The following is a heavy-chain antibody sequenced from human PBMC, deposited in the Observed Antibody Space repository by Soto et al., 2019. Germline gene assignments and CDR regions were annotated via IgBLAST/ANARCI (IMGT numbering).Heavy chain of an antibody. J-gene: IGHJ4*02. CDR3: ARDSRVAAWDY. Sequence: TPVKVSCKAPRYTLTGYYMHWVRQAPGQGLEWMGWINPNSGGTNYAQKFQGWVTMTRDTSISTAYMELSRLRSDDTAVYYCARDSRVAAWDYWGQGTLVTVSS. V-gene: IGHV1-2*04. CDR2: INPNSGGT. D-gene: IGHD2-15*01. CDR1: RYTLTGYY.